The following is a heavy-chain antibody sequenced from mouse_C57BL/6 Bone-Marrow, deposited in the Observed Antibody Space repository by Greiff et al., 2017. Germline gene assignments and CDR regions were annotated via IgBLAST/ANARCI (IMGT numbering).Heavy chain of an antibody. CDR3: ARWRGTTVLDY. Sequence: QVQLQQPGAELVKPGASVKMSCKASGYTFTSYWITWVKQRTGQGLEWIGDIYPGSGSTNYNEKFKSKATLTVDTSSSSAYMQLSSLTSEDSAVXYCARWRGTTVLDYWGQGTTLTVSA. D-gene: IGHD1-1*01. CDR1: GYTFTSYW. V-gene: IGHV1-55*01. J-gene: IGHJ2*01. CDR2: IYPGSGST.